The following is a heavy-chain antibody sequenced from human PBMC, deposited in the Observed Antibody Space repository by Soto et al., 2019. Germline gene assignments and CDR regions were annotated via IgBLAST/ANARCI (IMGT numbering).Heavy chain of an antibody. Sequence: GGSLRLSCAASGFTFSTYGMHWVRQAPGKGLEWVAVISYDGSNKYYADSVKGRFTISRDNSKNTLYLQMNSLRAEDTAVFYCAKDTYYDFWSGYYYYYGMDVWGQGTTVTVSS. CDR2: ISYDGSNK. V-gene: IGHV3-30*18. CDR1: GFTFSTYG. CDR3: AKDTYYDFWSGYYYYYGMDV. J-gene: IGHJ6*02. D-gene: IGHD3-3*01.